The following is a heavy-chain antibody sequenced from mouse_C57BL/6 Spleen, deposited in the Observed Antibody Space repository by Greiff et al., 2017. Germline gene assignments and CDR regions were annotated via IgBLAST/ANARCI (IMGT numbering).Heavy chain of an antibody. D-gene: IGHD1-1*01. CDR3: ARRRGIITTVEGFAY. Sequence: VQLQQSGAELMKPGASVTLSCKATGYTFTGYWIEWVNQRPGHGLEWIGEILPGSGSTNYTAKFKGKATFTAETSSNTAYMQLSSLTTEDSAIYYYARRRGIITTVEGFAYWGQGTLVTVSA. J-gene: IGHJ3*01. CDR2: ILPGSGST. CDR1: GYTFTGYW. V-gene: IGHV1-9*01.